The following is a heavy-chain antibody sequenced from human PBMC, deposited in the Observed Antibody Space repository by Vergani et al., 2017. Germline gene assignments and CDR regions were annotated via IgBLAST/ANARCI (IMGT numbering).Heavy chain of an antibody. D-gene: IGHD2-2*01. CDR3: ARLNIVVVPAANWYFDL. V-gene: IGHV5-10-1*03. J-gene: IGHJ2*01. CDR1: GYSFTSYW. Sequence: EVQLVQSGAEVKTPGESLRISCKGSGYSFTSYWISWVRQMPGKGLEWMGRIDPSDSYTNYSPSFQGHVTISADKSISTAYLQWSSLKASDTAMYYCARLNIVVVPAANWYFDLWGRGTLVTVSS. CDR2: IDPSDSYT.